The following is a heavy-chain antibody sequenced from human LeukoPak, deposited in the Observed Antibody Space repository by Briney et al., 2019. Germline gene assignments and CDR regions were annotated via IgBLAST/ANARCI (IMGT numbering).Heavy chain of an antibody. CDR2: IYYSGST. CDR1: GGSISSYY. D-gene: IGHD5-24*01. Sequence: SETLSLTCTVSGGSISSYYWSWIRQPPGKGLEWIGYIYYSGSTNYNPSLKSRVTIPVDTSKNQFSLKLSSVTAADTAVYYCARRRDGYNYYYYGMDVWGQGTTVTVSS. CDR3: ARRRDGYNYYYYGMDV. J-gene: IGHJ6*02. V-gene: IGHV4-59*08.